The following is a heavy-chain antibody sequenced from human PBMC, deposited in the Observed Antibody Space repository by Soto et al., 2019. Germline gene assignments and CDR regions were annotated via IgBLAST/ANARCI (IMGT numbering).Heavy chain of an antibody. CDR3: ASPIGGSYNAFDI. Sequence: ASVKVSCRAAGYTFIIYYMHWVRQAPGQGLQWMGIINPSGSITTYAQKFQGRVTMTRDTSTSTVYMELSSLTSDDTAVYYCASPIGGSYNAFDIWGQGTMVTVSS. V-gene: IGHV1-46*01. CDR2: INPSGSIT. J-gene: IGHJ3*02. D-gene: IGHD1-26*01. CDR1: GYTFIIYY.